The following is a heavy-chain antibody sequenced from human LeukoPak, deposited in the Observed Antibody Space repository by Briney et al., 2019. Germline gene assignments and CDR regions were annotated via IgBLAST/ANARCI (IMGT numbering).Heavy chain of an antibody. J-gene: IGHJ4*02. V-gene: IGHV5-51*01. CDR1: GSCFTSYW. Sequence: GASLKISCECSGSCFTSYWIGGVRPPPGKGLEWMGIIYPGESDTGYSPSFQGQVTISADKSISTAYLQWSSLKASDTAMYYCARQEGIRAAGPDYWGQGTLVTVSS. CDR3: ARQEGIRAAGPDY. CDR2: IYPGESDT. D-gene: IGHD6-13*01.